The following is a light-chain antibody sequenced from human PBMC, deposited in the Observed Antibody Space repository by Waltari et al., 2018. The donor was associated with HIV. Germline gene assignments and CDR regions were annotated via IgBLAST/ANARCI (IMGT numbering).Light chain of an antibody. CDR3: QQYNNWPELT. Sequence: EVVMTQSPATLSVSPGERDTLSCRASQSISNNLAWYQQKPGQAPRLLIYGASTGAAGIPARFSGSGSGTEFTLTISSLQSEDFAVYYCQQYNNWPELTFGGGTKVEIK. J-gene: IGKJ4*01. CDR2: GAS. V-gene: IGKV3-15*01. CDR1: QSISNN.